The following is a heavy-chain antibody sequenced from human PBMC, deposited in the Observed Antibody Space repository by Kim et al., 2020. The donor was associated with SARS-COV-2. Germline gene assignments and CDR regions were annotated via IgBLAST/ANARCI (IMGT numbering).Heavy chain of an antibody. J-gene: IGHJ4*02. V-gene: IGHV1-69*04. CDR3: ARDRRYGSGSYPPPFDY. CDR1: GGTFSSYA. D-gene: IGHD3-10*01. Sequence: SVKFSCKASGGTFSSYAISWVRQAPGQGLEWMGRIIPILGIANYAQKFQGRVTITADKSTSTAYMELSSLRSEDTAVYYCARDRRYGSGSYPPPFDYWGQGTLVTVSS. CDR2: IIPILGIA.